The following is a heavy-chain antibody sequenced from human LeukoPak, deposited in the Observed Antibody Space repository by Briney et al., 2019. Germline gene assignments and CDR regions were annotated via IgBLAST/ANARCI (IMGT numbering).Heavy chain of an antibody. CDR2: ISSSGSTI. D-gene: IGHD1-26*01. J-gene: IGHJ3*02. Sequence: GGSLRLSCAASGFTFSDYYMSWIRQAPGKGLEWVSYISSSGSTIYYADSVKGRFTISRDNAKNSLYLQMNSLRAEDTAVYYCARDGPIGWELLADAFDIWGQGTMVTVSS. V-gene: IGHV3-11*04. CDR1: GFTFSDYY. CDR3: ARDGPIGWELLADAFDI.